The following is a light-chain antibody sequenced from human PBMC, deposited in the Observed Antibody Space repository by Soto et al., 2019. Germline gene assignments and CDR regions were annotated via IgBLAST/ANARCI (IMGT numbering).Light chain of an antibody. V-gene: IGKV3-11*01. CDR2: DAS. CDR3: QQRSNWPPVFT. CDR1: QSVSSY. Sequence: EIVLTQSPATLSLSPGERATLSCRASQSVSSYLAWYHQKPGQAPRLLIYDASSRATAIPARFSGSGSGTDFTLTISSLEPEDFAVYYCQQRSNWPPVFTFGPGTKVDIK. J-gene: IGKJ3*01.